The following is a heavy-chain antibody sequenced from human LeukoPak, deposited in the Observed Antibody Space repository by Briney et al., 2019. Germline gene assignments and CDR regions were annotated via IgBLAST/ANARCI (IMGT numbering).Heavy chain of an antibody. J-gene: IGHJ3*02. CDR2: IKPNSGDT. CDR3: TRDWGPNSGNFHYDGFDI. CDR1: GYTFTDYF. D-gene: IGHD1-26*01. V-gene: IGHV1-2*02. Sequence: ASVKVSCKASGYTFTDYFIHWVRQAPGQGLEWMGWIKPNSGDTKYAEKLQGRVTMTRDKSISTVYMELSRLISDDTAVYYCTRDWGPNSGNFHYDGFDIWGQGTMVSVSS.